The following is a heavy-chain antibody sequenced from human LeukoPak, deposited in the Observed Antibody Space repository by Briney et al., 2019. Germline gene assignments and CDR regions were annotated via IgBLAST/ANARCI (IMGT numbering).Heavy chain of an antibody. Sequence: PGGSLRLSCAGSGFIFTPYTMDWVRQAPGKGLEWVALILHDGSDKNYADSVKGRFTISRDNSKNTVHLQVNNLRPDDTAVYYCVRDGMAGTPNAFDMWGQGTMVTVSS. J-gene: IGHJ3*02. CDR1: GFIFTPYT. CDR3: VRDGMAGTPNAFDM. D-gene: IGHD6-19*01. V-gene: IGHV3-30*04. CDR2: ILHDGSDK.